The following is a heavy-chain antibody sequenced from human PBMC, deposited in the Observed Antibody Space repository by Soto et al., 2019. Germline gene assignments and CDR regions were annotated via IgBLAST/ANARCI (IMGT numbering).Heavy chain of an antibody. Sequence: EVQLLESGGGLVQPGGSLRLSCAASGFTFSDYGMSWVRQAPGKGLEWVSGISGGGGTTNYADSVKGRFTISRDNSKNTLYLQMNSLRAEDTDVYSCTWRLITDKYYYGMDVWGQVTTVSVSS. V-gene: IGHV3-23*01. CDR1: GFTFSDYG. CDR3: TWRLITDKYYYGMDV. J-gene: IGHJ6*02. D-gene: IGHD3-22*01. CDR2: ISGGGGTT.